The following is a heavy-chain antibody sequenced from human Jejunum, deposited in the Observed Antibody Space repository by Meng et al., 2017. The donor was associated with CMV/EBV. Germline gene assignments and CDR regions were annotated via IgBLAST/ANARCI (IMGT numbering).Heavy chain of an antibody. D-gene: IGHD6-13*01. CDR1: GLTFRSYA. J-gene: IGHJ1*01. CDR3: AKRRIAAAGDFQD. V-gene: IGHV3-23*01. Sequence: AGLTFRSYAMAWVRQAPGKGLEWVSAIGDTGATTKYADSVKGRFTISRDNSENTLYLQMNSLRAEDTAVYYCAKRRIAAAGDFQDWGQGTLVTVSS. CDR2: IGDTGATT.